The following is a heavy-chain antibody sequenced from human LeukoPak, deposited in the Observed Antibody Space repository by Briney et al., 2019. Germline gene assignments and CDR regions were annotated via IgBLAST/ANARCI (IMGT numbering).Heavy chain of an antibody. D-gene: IGHD2-2*01. CDR1: GGSISSSNW. CDR3: ARGSRDIVVVPAAMYYYYYYMDV. V-gene: IGHV4-4*02. J-gene: IGHJ6*03. CDR2: IYHSGST. Sequence: SETLSLTCAVSGGSISSSNWWSWVRQPPGKGLEWIGEIYHSGSTNYNPSLKSRVTISVDKSKNQFSLKLSSVTAADTAVYYCARGSRDIVVVPAAMYYYYYYMDVWGKGTTVTISS.